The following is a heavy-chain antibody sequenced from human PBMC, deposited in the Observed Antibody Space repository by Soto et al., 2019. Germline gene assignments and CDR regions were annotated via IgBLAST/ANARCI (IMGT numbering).Heavy chain of an antibody. V-gene: IGHV3-23*01. Sequence: EVQLLESGGGFVQPGGSLRLSCAASAFTFSNYGMTWVRQAPGKGLEWVSTILNGGDTYYADSVKGRFTNSRDNSENTLFLQMSSLRGEDTAVYYCARDGPEGKVGDYWGQGTLVTVSS. CDR1: AFTFSNYG. CDR3: ARDGPEGKVGDY. J-gene: IGHJ4*02. CDR2: ILNGGDT.